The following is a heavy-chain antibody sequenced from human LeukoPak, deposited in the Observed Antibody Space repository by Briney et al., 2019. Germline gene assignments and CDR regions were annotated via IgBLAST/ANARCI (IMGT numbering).Heavy chain of an antibody. V-gene: IGHV1-2*02. CDR1: GYTFTDYY. J-gene: IGHJ6*03. CDR2: INPNSGGT. Sequence: ASVKVSCKASGYTFTDYYMHWVRQAPGQGLEWMGWINPNSGGTNYAQKFQGRVTMTRYTSIRTAYMELSRLRSDDTAVYYCARHPPYYYYMDVWGKGTTVTVSS. CDR3: ARHPPYYYYMDV.